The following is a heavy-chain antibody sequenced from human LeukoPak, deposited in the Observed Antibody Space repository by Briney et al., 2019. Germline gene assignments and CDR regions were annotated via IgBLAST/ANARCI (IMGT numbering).Heavy chain of an antibody. CDR3: ARDNTVTTSLGWSDP. CDR1: GGSISSGSYY. V-gene: IGHV4-61*02. D-gene: IGHD4-11*01. Sequence: SQTLSLTCTVSGGSISSGSYYWSWIRQPAGKGLEWIGRINTSGSINYNPSLKSRVTISVDTSKNQFSLKVSSVTAADTAVYHCARDNTVTTSLGWSDPWGQGTLVTVSS. CDR2: INTSGSI. J-gene: IGHJ5*02.